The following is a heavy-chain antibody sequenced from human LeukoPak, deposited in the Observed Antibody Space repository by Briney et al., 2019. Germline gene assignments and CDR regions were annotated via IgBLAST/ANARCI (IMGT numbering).Heavy chain of an antibody. J-gene: IGHJ4*02. CDR3: TKERNLEIAVAGTIFDY. V-gene: IGHV3-23*01. CDR2: ISGSGGST. Sequence: GGSLRLSCAASGFTFSSYAMSWVRQAPGKGLEWVSAISGSGGSTYYADSVKGRFTISRDNSKNMIYLEMISLKAEDTAVYYCTKERNLEIAVAGTIFDYWGQGTLVTVSS. D-gene: IGHD6-19*01. CDR1: GFTFSSYA.